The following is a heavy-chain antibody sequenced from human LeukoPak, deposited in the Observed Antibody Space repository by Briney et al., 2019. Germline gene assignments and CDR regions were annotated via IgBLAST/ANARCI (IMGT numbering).Heavy chain of an antibody. Sequence: GGSLRLSCTASGFTFGDYAMSWVRQAPGKGLEWVGFIRSKAYGGTTEYAASVKGRFTISRDDSKSIAYLQMNSLKTEDTAVYYCTREKWSYYYYMDVWGKGTTVTISS. CDR3: TREKWSYYYYMDV. J-gene: IGHJ6*03. CDR1: GFTFGDYA. D-gene: IGHD1-26*01. V-gene: IGHV3-49*04. CDR2: IRSKAYGGTT.